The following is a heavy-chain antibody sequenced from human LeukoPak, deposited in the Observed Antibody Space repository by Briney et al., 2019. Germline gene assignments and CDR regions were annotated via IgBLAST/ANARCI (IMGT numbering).Heavy chain of an antibody. CDR3: ARGPESITMIVVVTPYYFDY. J-gene: IGHJ4*02. V-gene: IGHV3-21*04. D-gene: IGHD3-22*01. CDR2: ISDSSSYI. Sequence: GGSLRLSCAASGFTFRDYSMKWVRQAPGKGLEWVSSISDSSSYIYYADSVKGRFIISRDNSKNTLYLQMNSLRAEDTAVYYCARGPESITMIVVVTPYYFDYWDQGTLVTVSS. CDR1: GFTFRDYS.